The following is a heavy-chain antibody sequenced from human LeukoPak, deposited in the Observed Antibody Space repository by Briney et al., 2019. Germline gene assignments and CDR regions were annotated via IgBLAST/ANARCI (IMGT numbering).Heavy chain of an antibody. D-gene: IGHD3-9*01. Sequence: PSETLSLTCTVSGGSISSSSYYWGWIRQPPGKGLEWIGSIYYSGSTYYNPSLKSRVTISVDTSKNQFSLKLSSVSAADTAVYYCARHADVLRYFDWLINWFDPWGQGTLVTVSS. CDR1: GGSISSSSYY. CDR2: IYYSGST. J-gene: IGHJ5*02. V-gene: IGHV4-39*01. CDR3: ARHADVLRYFDWLINWFDP.